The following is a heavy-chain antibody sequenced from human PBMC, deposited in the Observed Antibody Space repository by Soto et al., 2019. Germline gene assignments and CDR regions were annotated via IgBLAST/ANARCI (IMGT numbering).Heavy chain of an antibody. CDR1: GGTFVSSA. V-gene: IGHV1-69*01. CDR3: AKKNPHGDSNKAWLDP. J-gene: IGHJ5*02. CDR2: IIPIVGTT. D-gene: IGHD2-8*01. Sequence: QVQLLQSGTELRQPGSSVTISCTPSGGTFVSSAFAWVRQAPGGRIEWMGGIIPIVGTTKYAEKFLGRLTNRADDSSRTDFLELSSLTVDDTAVYFCAKKNPHGDSNKAWLDPWGQGTLVTVST.